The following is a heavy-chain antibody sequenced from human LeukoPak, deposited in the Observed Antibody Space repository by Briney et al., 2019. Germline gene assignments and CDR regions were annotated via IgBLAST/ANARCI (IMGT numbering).Heavy chain of an antibody. J-gene: IGHJ5*02. CDR1: GFTFSSYW. CDR3: AKDITLLGYCSGGSCYTYNWFDP. CDR2: IKQDGSEK. Sequence: GGSLRLSCAASGFTFSSYWTSWVRQAPGKGLEWVANIKQDGSEKYYVDSVKGRFTISRDNAKNSLYLQMNSLRAEDTAVYYCAKDITLLGYCSGGSCYTYNWFDPWGQGILVTVSS. V-gene: IGHV3-7*03. D-gene: IGHD2-15*01.